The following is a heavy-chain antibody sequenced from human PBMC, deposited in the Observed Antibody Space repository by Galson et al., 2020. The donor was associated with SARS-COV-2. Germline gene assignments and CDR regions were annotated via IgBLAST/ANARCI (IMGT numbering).Heavy chain of an antibody. Sequence: SETLSLTCTVSGGSISSINYYWSWIRQPAGKGLEWIGRIHTGGSTNYNPSLRSRVTISIDRSKNQFSLEMTSLTAADTAVYYCATGAVAGTGDWGQGTLVPVSS. CDR2: IHTGGST. J-gene: IGHJ4*02. CDR3: ATGAVAGTGD. CDR1: GGSISSINYY. V-gene: IGHV4-61*02. D-gene: IGHD6-19*01.